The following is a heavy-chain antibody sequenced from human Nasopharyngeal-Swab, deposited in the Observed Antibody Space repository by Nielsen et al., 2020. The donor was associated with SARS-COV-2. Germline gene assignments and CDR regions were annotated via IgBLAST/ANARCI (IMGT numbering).Heavy chain of an antibody. J-gene: IGHJ6*02. D-gene: IGHD6-13*01. V-gene: IGHV7-4-1*02. Sequence: WVRQAPGQGLEWMGWINTNTGNPTYAQGFTGRFVFSLDTSVSTAYLQISSLKAEDTAVYYCAGATTEAAGDYYYYGMDVWGQGTTVTVSS. CDR2: INTNTGNP. CDR3: AGATTEAAGDYYYYGMDV.